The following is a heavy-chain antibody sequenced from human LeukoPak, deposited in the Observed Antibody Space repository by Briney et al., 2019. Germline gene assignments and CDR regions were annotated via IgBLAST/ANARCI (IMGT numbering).Heavy chain of an antibody. V-gene: IGHV3-30*02. Sequence: GGSLRLSCAASGFTFSSYGMHWVRQAPGKGLEWVAFIRYGGSNKYYADSVKGRFTISRDNSKNTLYLQMNSLRAEDTAVYYCAKYRGYSYGYLDYWGQGTLVTVSS. CDR2: IRYGGSNK. CDR3: AKYRGYSYGYLDY. CDR1: GFTFSSYG. J-gene: IGHJ4*02. D-gene: IGHD5-18*01.